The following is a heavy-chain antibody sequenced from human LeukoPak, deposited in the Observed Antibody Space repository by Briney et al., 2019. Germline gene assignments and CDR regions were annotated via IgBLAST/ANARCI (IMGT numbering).Heavy chain of an antibody. Sequence: SETLSLTCTVSGGSISSSSYYWGWIRQPPGKGLEWIGYIYYSGSTYYSPSLKSRVTISVDTSKNQFSLKLSSVTAADTPVYYCARAPLGGAVAGKADSGWGGLDYWGQGTLVTVSS. CDR2: IYYSGST. CDR1: GGSISSSSYY. V-gene: IGHV4-30-4*08. J-gene: IGHJ4*02. D-gene: IGHD6-19*01. CDR3: ARAPLGGAVAGKADSGWGGLDY.